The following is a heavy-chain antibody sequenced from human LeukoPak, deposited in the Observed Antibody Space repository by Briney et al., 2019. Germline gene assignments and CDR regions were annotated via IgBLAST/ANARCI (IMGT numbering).Heavy chain of an antibody. CDR2: ISSSSSTR. V-gene: IGHV3-48*01. CDR1: GFTFSSYG. Sequence: GGSLRLSCAASGFTFSSYGMSWVRQAPGKGLEWVSYISSSSSTRYYADSVKGRFTISRDNAKNSLYLQMNSLRAEDTAVYYCARDRGWGGETFDIWGQGTMVTVSS. D-gene: IGHD2-15*01. J-gene: IGHJ3*02. CDR3: ARDRGWGGETFDI.